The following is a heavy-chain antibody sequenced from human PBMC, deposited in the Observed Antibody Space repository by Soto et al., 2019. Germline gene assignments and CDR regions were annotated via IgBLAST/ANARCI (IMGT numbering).Heavy chain of an antibody. D-gene: IGHD3-22*01. CDR3: ARGHSYESRGYYFPFDY. CDR1: GFTFGNYA. J-gene: IGHJ4*02. V-gene: IGHV3-49*04. CDR2: IRSGPYGGAV. Sequence: GGSLRLSCTASGFTFGNYALSWVRQAPGKGLEWVGFIRSGPYGGAVEYAASVKGRFNISRDDSKSVAYLQMNSLKSEDTAVYYCARGHSYESRGYYFPFDYWGQGALVTVSS.